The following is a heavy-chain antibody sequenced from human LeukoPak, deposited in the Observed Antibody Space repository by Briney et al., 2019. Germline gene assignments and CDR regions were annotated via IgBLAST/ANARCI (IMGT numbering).Heavy chain of an antibody. CDR3: AKSHQYQLLCPDY. J-gene: IGHJ4*02. D-gene: IGHD2-2*01. Sequence: GGSLRLSCSASGFTFRKYSMHWVRQGPGKGLEYVSAISSNGHTYYADSVKGRFTISRDNSKSTLYLQMSSLRPEDTAVYYCAKSHQYQLLCPDYWGQGTLVTVSS. CDR2: ISSNGHT. CDR1: GFTFRKYS. V-gene: IGHV3-64D*09.